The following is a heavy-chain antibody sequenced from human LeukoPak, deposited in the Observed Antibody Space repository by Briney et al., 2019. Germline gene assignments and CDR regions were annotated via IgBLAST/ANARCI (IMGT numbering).Heavy chain of an antibody. CDR2: INPNSGGT. Sequence: ASVKVSCKASGYTFTSYDINWVRQATGQGLEWMGRINPNSGGTNYAQKFQGRVTMTRDTSISTAYMELSRLRSDDTAVYYCAILYGAGDIDYWGQGTLVTVSS. D-gene: IGHD4-17*01. CDR3: AILYGAGDIDY. CDR1: GYTFTSYD. V-gene: IGHV1-2*06. J-gene: IGHJ4*02.